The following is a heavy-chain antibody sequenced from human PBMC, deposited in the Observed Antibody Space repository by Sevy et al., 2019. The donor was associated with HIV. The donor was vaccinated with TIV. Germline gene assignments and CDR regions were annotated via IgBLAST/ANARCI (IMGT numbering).Heavy chain of an antibody. CDR2: INSDGSST. D-gene: IGHD2-15*01. Sequence: GGSLRLSCAASGFTFSSYWMHWVRQAPGKGLEWVSRINSDGSSTSYADSVKGRFTISRDNAKNTLYLQMNSLRAEDTAVYYCAREYQSAWCDYWGQGTLVTVSS. V-gene: IGHV3-74*01. J-gene: IGHJ4*02. CDR3: AREYQSAWCDY. CDR1: GFTFSSYW.